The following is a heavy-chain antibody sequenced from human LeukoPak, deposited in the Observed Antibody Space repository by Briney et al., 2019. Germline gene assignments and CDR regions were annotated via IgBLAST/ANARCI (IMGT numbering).Heavy chain of an antibody. D-gene: IGHD6-13*01. CDR2: ISSSSSYI. CDR1: GFTFSSYS. V-gene: IGHV3-21*01. Sequence: GGSLRLSCAASGFTFSSYSMNWVRQAPGKGLEWVSSISSSSSYIYYADSVKGRFTISRDNAKNSLYLRMNSLRAEDTAVYYCARAEYSSSWYAASFFDYWGQGTLVTVSS. CDR3: ARAEYSSSWYAASFFDY. J-gene: IGHJ4*02.